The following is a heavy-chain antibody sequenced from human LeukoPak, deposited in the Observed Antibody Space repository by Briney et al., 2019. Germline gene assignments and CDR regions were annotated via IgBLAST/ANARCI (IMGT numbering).Heavy chain of an antibody. CDR2: ISSSSSYI. CDR3: ARDGAYYYDSSGYYGSDAFDI. CDR1: GFTFSSYS. V-gene: IGHV3-21*01. Sequence: PGGSLRLSCAAPGFTFSSYSMNWVRQAPGKGLEWVSSISSSSSYIYYADSVKGRFTISRDNAKNSLYLQMNSLRAEDTAVYYCARDGAYYYDSSGYYGSDAFDIWGQGTMVTVSS. D-gene: IGHD3-22*01. J-gene: IGHJ3*02.